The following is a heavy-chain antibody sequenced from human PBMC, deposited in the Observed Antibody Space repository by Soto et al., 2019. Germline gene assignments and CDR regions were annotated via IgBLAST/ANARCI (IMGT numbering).Heavy chain of an antibody. CDR2: IIPIFGTA. CDR3: ARDRPTVTTGRYYGMDV. J-gene: IGHJ6*02. Sequence: GASVKVSCKASGGIFSSYAISWVRQAPGQGLEWMEGIIPIFGTANYAQKFQGRVTITADESTSTAYMERSSLRSEDTAVYYCARDRPTVTTGRYYGMDVWGQGTAVTVSS. CDR1: GGIFSSYA. V-gene: IGHV1-69*13. D-gene: IGHD4-4*01.